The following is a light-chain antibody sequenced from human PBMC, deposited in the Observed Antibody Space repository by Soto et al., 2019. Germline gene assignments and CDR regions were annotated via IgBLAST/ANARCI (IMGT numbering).Light chain of an antibody. Sequence: AIRVTQSPSSFSASTGDRVSVTCRASQDINSRLAWYQQKPGKAPKLLIYGASTLQSGVPSRFSGSYSGTDFTLTINYLQSEDFATYYCQQYHDYPVTFGGGTKVEIK. CDR1: QDINSR. J-gene: IGKJ4*01. CDR3: QQYHDYPVT. V-gene: IGKV1-8*01. CDR2: GAS.